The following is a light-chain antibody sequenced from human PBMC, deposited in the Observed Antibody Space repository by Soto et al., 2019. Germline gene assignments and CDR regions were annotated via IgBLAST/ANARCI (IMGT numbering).Light chain of an antibody. Sequence: QSVLTQPPSVSGSPGQSVTISCTGTSSDLGSYNRVSWYQQPPGTAPKLMIYEVSNRPSGVPDRFSGSKSGKTASLTISGLQAEDEADYYCSLYISGSTYVFGTGTKAPS. CDR3: SLYISGSTYV. CDR1: SSDLGSYNR. J-gene: IGLJ1*01. CDR2: EVS. V-gene: IGLV2-18*01.